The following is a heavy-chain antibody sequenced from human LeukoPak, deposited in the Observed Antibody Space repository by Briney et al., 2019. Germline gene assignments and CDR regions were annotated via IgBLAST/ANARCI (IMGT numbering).Heavy chain of an antibody. Sequence: GGSLRLSCAASGFTFSSYWMHWVRQPPGRGLVWVSRINSDESSTNYADSVKGRFTISRDNAKNTLYLQMNSLRAEDTAVYYCARARGLGYGDDVRWFDPWGQGTLVTVSS. CDR1: GFTFSSYW. D-gene: IGHD4-17*01. CDR2: INSDESST. V-gene: IGHV3-74*01. CDR3: ARARGLGYGDDVRWFDP. J-gene: IGHJ5*02.